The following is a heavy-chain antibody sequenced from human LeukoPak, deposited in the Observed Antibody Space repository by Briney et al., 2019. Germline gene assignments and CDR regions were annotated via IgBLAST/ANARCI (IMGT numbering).Heavy chain of an antibody. D-gene: IGHD4-23*01. CDR2: IYNNGST. J-gene: IGHJ4*02. CDR1: GGSVSSGSYY. Sequence: SETLSLTCTVSGGSVSSGSYYWSWIRQPPGKGLEWIGYIYNNGSTNYNPSLKSRVTISADTSKNQFSLKLSSVTAADTAVYYCARHYGGNSGLDYWGQGTLVTVSS. V-gene: IGHV4-61*01. CDR3: ARHYGGNSGLDY.